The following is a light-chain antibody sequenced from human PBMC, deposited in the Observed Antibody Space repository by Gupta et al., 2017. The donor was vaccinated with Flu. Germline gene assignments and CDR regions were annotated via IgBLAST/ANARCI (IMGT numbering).Light chain of an antibody. CDR3: SSYAGSNNWV. CDR1: SSDVGGYKY. J-gene: IGLJ3*02. V-gene: IGLV2-8*01. Sequence: SVTISCTGTSSDVGGYKYVSWYQQHPGKAPKLMIYEVSKRPSGVPDRFSGSKSGSTASLTVSGLQAEDEADYYCSSYAGSNNWVFGGGTELTVL. CDR2: EVS.